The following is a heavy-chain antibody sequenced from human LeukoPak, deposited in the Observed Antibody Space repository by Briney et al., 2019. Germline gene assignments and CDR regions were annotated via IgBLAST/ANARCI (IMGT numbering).Heavy chain of an antibody. D-gene: IGHD5-24*01. CDR3: AKEGDGYNSLGLDY. Sequence: GGSLRLSCAASRFTFNTYAMSWVRQAPGQGLEWVSAISGSGGSTYYADSVKGRFTISRDNSKNTLYLQMNSLRAEDTAVYYCAKEGDGYNSLGLDYWGQGTLVTVSS. CDR2: ISGSGGST. CDR1: RFTFNTYA. V-gene: IGHV3-23*01. J-gene: IGHJ4*02.